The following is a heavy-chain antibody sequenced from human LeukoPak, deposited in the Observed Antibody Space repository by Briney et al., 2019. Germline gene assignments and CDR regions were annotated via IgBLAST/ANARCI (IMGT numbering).Heavy chain of an antibody. V-gene: IGHV4-59*01. D-gene: IGHD3-22*01. Sequence: PSETLSLTCTVSGGSITNYYWTWIRQPPGKVLEWIGYISSSGSTNYKPSLKSRVTMSLGTSENQFSLTVSSVTAADTAVYYCARGLGSGYTDNWGQGTLVTVSS. CDR2: ISSSGST. J-gene: IGHJ4*02. CDR1: GGSITNYY. CDR3: ARGLGSGYTDN.